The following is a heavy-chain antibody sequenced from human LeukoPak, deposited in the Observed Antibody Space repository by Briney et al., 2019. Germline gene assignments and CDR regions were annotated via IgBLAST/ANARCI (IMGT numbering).Heavy chain of an antibody. V-gene: IGHV3-7*01. CDR2: IKQDGSEK. CDR3: ARDGGPFDY. CDR1: GFTFRSYW. D-gene: IGHD3-16*01. J-gene: IGHJ4*02. Sequence: GGSLRLSCAASGFTFRSYWMSWVRQVPGKGLEWVANIKQDGSEKYYVDSVKGRFTISRDNAKKSLYLQMNSLRAEDTTVYYCARDGGPFDYWGQGTLVIVSS.